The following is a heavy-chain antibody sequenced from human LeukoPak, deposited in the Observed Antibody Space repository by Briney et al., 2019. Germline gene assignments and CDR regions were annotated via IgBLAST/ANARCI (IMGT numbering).Heavy chain of an antibody. D-gene: IGHD3-10*01. V-gene: IGHV5-51*01. J-gene: IGHJ5*02. CDR2: IYPGDSDT. CDR1: GYSFTSYW. CDR3: PRYYGSGSYFSNWFDP. Sequence: GESLKISCKGSGYSFTSYWIGWVRQMPGKGLEWMGIIYPGDSDTRYSPSFQGQVTISADKSISTAYLQWSSLKASDTAMYYCPRYYGSGSYFSNWFDPWGQGTLVTVSS.